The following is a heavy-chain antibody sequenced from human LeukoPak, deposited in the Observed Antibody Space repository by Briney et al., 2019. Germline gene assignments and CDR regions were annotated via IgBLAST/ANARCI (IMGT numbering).Heavy chain of an antibody. CDR1: GGTFSSYA. D-gene: IGHD3-22*01. CDR3: ARGLGQNPTYYYDSSGYSPFDY. V-gene: IGHV1-69*13. Sequence: SVKVSCKASGGTFSSYAISWVRQAPGQGLEWMGGIIPIFGTANYAQKFQGRVTITADESTSTAYMELSSLRSEDTAVYYCARGLGQNPTYYYDSSGYSPFDYWGQGTLVTVSS. CDR2: IIPIFGTA. J-gene: IGHJ4*02.